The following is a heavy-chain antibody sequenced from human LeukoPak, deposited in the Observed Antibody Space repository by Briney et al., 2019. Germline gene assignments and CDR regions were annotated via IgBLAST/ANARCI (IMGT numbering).Heavy chain of an antibody. J-gene: IGHJ6*03. Sequence: GGSLRLSCVASGFTVSYNYMSWVRQAPGKGLEWVSSISSSSSYMYYADSVKGRFTISRDNAKNSLYLQMNSLRAEDTAVYYCARGIAAAGHYYYMDVWGKGTTVTVSS. CDR1: GFTVSYNY. D-gene: IGHD6-13*01. CDR3: ARGIAAAGHYYYMDV. V-gene: IGHV3-21*01. CDR2: ISSSSSYM.